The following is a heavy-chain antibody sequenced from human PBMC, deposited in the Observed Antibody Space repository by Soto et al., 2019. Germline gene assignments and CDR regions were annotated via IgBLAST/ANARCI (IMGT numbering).Heavy chain of an antibody. J-gene: IGHJ6*02. V-gene: IGHV1-69*13. D-gene: IGHD6-6*01. CDR2: IIPIFGTA. CDR3: AKGAARPYYYYYYGMDV. CDR1: GGTFSSYA. Sequence: SVKVSCKASGGTFSSYAISWVRQAPGQGLEWMGGIIPIFGTANYAQKFQGRVTITADESTSTAYMELSSLRSEDTAVYYCAKGAARPYYYYYYGMDVWGQGTTVPGSS.